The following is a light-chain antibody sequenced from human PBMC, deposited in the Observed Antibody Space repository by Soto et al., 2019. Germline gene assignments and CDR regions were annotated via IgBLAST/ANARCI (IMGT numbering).Light chain of an antibody. V-gene: IGKV3-11*01. Sequence: EVVLTQSPVTLSLSPGQRATLSCRASHSVGTNLMWYQQKPGQPPRLLISYASNRATGIPGRFSGGGSGTDFTLTISSLEPEDFAVYYCQQRNYWLSFGGGTKVDIK. CDR1: HSVGTN. CDR2: YAS. CDR3: QQRNYWLS. J-gene: IGKJ4*01.